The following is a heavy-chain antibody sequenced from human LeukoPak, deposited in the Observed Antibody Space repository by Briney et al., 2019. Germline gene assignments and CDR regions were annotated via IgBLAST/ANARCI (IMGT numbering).Heavy chain of an antibody. CDR3: ARDKEVRGVIGGVDV. J-gene: IGHJ6*02. CDR1: GFTFSSYW. V-gene: IGHV3-7*04. D-gene: IGHD3-10*01. Sequence: PGGSLRLSCAGSGFTFSSYWMSWVRQAPGKGLEWVANIKQDEREKYYVDSVKGRFTISRDNAKNSLYLQMNSLRAEDTAVYYCARDKEVRGVIGGVDVWGQGTTVTVSS. CDR2: IKQDEREK.